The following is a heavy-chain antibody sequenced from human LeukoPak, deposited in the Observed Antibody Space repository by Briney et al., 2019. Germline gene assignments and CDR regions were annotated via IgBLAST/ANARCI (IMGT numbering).Heavy chain of an antibody. CDR1: GGSFSGYY. CDR3: ARGTMTTVTYYFDY. D-gene: IGHD4-17*01. CDR2: TNHSGST. J-gene: IGHJ4*02. Sequence: SETLSPTCAVYGGSFSGYYWSWIRQPPGKGLEWIGETNHSGSTNYNPSLKSRVTISVDTSKNQFSLKLSSVTAADTAVYYCARGTMTTVTYYFDYWGQGTLVTVSS. V-gene: IGHV4-34*01.